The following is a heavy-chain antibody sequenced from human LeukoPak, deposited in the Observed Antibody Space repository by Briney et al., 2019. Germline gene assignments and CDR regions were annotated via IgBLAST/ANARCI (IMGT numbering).Heavy chain of an antibody. Sequence: SETLSLTCAVYGGSFSGYYWSWIRQPPGKGLEWIGEINHSGSTNYNPSLKSRVTISVDTSKNQFSLKLSSVTAADTAVYYCARGAGFLESLWPLTESGYYFDYWGQGTLVTVSS. J-gene: IGHJ4*02. D-gene: IGHD3-3*01. CDR1: GGSFSGYY. V-gene: IGHV4-34*01. CDR3: ARGAGFLESLWPLTESGYYFDY. CDR2: INHSGST.